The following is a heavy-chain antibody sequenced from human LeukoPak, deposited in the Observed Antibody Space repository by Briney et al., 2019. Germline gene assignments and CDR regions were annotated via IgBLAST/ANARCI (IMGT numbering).Heavy chain of an antibody. V-gene: IGHV4-59*08. D-gene: IGHD5-18*01. CDR2: IYYSGST. Sequence: SETLSLTCTVSGGSISNYYWNWIRQPPGKGLEWIGYIYYSGSTNYNPSLKSRVTISVDMSKNQFSLKLNSVTAADTAIYYCARGYGYFDYWGQGTLVTASS. J-gene: IGHJ4*02. CDR3: ARGYGYFDY. CDR1: GGSISNYY.